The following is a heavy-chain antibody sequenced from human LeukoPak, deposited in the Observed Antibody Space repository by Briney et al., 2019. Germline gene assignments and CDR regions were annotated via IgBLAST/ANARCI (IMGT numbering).Heavy chain of an antibody. CDR3: AKDKGHYDFWSGYPYYFDY. D-gene: IGHD3-3*01. CDR1: GFTFSSYG. CDR2: ISYDGSNK. V-gene: IGHV3-30*18. J-gene: IGHJ4*02. Sequence: GGSLRLSCAASGFTFSSYGMHWVRQAPGKGLEWEAVISYDGSNKYYADSVKGRFTISRDNSKNTLYLQMNSLRAEDTAVYYCAKDKGHYDFWSGYPYYFDYWGQGTLVTVSS.